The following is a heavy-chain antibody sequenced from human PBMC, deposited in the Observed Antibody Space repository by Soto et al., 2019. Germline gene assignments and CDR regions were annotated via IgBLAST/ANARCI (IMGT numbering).Heavy chain of an antibody. J-gene: IGHJ3*02. CDR3: ARDPFGYFDWLLYPWGDAFDI. D-gene: IGHD3-9*01. CDR2: IWYDGSNK. CDR1: GFTFSSYG. V-gene: IGHV3-33*01. Sequence: GGSLRLSCAASGFTFSSYGMHWVRQAPGKGLEWVAVIWYDGSNKYYADSVKGRFTISRDNSKNTLYLQMNSLRAEDTAVYYCARDPFGYFDWLLYPWGDAFDIWGQGTMVTVSS.